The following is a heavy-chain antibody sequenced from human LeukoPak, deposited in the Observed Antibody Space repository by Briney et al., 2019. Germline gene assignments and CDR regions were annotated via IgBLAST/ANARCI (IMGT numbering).Heavy chain of an antibody. CDR2: IRYDGSNK. CDR3: GKRNHYDLWSEGFDH. Sequence: GGSLRLSCAASGFTFSSYGMHWVRQAPGKGLEWVAFIRYDGSNKYYADSVKGRFTISRDNSKNTLYLQMNSLRAEDTAVYYCGKRNHYDLWSEGFDHWGQGTLVTVSS. D-gene: IGHD3-3*01. V-gene: IGHV3-30*02. J-gene: IGHJ4*02. CDR1: GFTFSSYG.